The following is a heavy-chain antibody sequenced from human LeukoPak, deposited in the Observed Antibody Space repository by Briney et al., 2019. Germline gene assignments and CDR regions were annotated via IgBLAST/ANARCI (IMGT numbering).Heavy chain of an antibody. J-gene: IGHJ4*02. CDR3: ARSAPYYYDSSGYSGLY. D-gene: IGHD3-22*01. V-gene: IGHV1-46*01. CDR2: INPSGGST. CDR1: GYTFTSYG. Sequence: GASVKVSCKASGYTFTSYGISWVRQAPGQGLEWMGIINPSGGSTSYAQKFQGRVTMTRDTSTSTVYMELSSLRSEDTAVYYCARSAPYYYDSSGYSGLYWGQGTLVTVSS.